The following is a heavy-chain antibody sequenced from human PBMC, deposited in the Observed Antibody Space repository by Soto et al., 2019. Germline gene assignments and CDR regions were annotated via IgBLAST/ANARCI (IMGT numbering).Heavy chain of an antibody. CDR3: AKGPIFFGEIINYSYYYGLDV. Sequence: PGGSLRLSCAASGFTFSSYAMSWVRQAPGKGLEWVSAINANGGSTYYADSVKGRFTISRDNSDNTLYLQMNSLRADDTAIYYCAKGPIFFGEIINYSYYYGLDVWGQGTTVTVSS. J-gene: IGHJ6*02. CDR1: GFTFSSYA. CDR2: INANGGST. D-gene: IGHD3-3*01. V-gene: IGHV3-23*01.